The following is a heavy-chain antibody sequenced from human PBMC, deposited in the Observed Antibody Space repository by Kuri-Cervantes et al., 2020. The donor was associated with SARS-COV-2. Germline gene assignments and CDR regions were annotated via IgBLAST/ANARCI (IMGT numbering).Heavy chain of an antibody. Sequence: GESLKISCAASGFTFSSYWMSWVRQAPGKGLEWVANIKQDGSEKYYVDSVKGRFTISRDNAKNSLYLQMNSLRVEDMALYYCAKDKARGVGASTPDAFDLWGQGTMVTVSS. CDR3: AKDKARGVGASTPDAFDL. V-gene: IGHV3-7*03. J-gene: IGHJ3*01. CDR2: IKQDGSEK. D-gene: IGHD1-26*01. CDR1: GFTFSSYW.